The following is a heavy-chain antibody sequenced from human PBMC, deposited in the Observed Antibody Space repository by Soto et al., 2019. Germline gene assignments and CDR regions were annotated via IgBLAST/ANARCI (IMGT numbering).Heavy chain of an antibody. CDR1: GGTFSSYA. D-gene: IGHD1-7*01. CDR2: IIPIFGTA. J-gene: IGHJ5*02. Sequence: QVQLVQSGAEVKKPGSSVKVSCKASGGTFSSYAISWVRQAPGQGLEWMGGIIPIFGTANYAQKFQGRVTITADESTSTAYMELISLRSEDTAVYYCARSNWNYYGGSNNWFDPWGQGTLVTVSS. CDR3: ARSNWNYYGGSNNWFDP. V-gene: IGHV1-69*01.